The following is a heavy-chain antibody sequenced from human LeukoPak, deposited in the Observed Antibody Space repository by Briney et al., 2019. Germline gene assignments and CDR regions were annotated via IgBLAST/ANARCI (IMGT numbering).Heavy chain of an antibody. CDR2: IKHDGSET. CDR1: GFTFSSYS. Sequence: GGSLRLSCAASGFTFSSYSMNWVRQAPGKGLEWVANIKHDGSETHYVDSVRGRFIVSRDNAKNSVFLQMNSLRVEDTGIYYCARDFAAAVGWGQGTLVTVSS. J-gene: IGHJ4*02. V-gene: IGHV3-7*01. D-gene: IGHD2-15*01. CDR3: ARDFAAAVG.